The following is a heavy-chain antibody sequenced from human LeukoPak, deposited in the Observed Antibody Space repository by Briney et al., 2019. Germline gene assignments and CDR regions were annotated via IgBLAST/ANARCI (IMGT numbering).Heavy chain of an antibody. D-gene: IGHD6-13*01. J-gene: IGHJ6*03. CDR3: ARAKAGSSWKGSWKKYYYMDV. Sequence: PGGSLRLSCAASGFTFSSHWMSWVRQAPGKGLEWVANIKQDGSEKYYVDSVKGRFTISRDNAKNSLYLQMNSLRAEDTAVYYCARAKAGSSWKGSWKKYYYMDVWGKGTTVTVSS. CDR2: IKQDGSEK. V-gene: IGHV3-7*01. CDR1: GFTFSSHW.